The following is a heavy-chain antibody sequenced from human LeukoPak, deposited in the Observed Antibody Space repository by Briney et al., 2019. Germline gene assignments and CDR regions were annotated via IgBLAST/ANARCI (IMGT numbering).Heavy chain of an antibody. CDR2: IIPIFGTA. CDR3: ARVHRIAARPGYFQH. CDR1: GGTFSSYA. J-gene: IGHJ1*01. Sequence: SVKVSCKASGGTFSSYAISWVRQALGQGLEWMGGIIPIFGTANYAQKFQGRVTITTDESTSTAYMELSSLRSEDTAVYYCARVHRIAARPGYFQHWGQGTLVTVSS. D-gene: IGHD6-6*01. V-gene: IGHV1-69*05.